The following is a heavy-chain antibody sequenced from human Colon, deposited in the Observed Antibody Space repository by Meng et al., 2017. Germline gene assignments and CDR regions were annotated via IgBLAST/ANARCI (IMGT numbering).Heavy chain of an antibody. J-gene: IGHJ5*01. CDR1: GYTSTSSD. CDR3: ARTAMLDS. D-gene: IGHD2-2*01. CDR2: MNPNNENT. V-gene: IGHV1-8*01. Sequence: QVQLVQSGDEVRKPGASVKVTCKASGYTSTSSDSNWVRQATGRGLAWMGWMNPNNENTGSAQKFQGRVSMTRDTSIGTAYMELSGLTSEDTAVYYCARTAMLDSWGQGTLVTVSS.